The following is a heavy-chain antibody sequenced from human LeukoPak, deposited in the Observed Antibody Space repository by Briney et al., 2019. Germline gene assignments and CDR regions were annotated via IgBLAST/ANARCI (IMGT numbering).Heavy chain of an antibody. CDR3: AKGGGGYSSSANFDY. V-gene: IGHV3-9*03. J-gene: IGHJ4*02. D-gene: IGHD6-6*01. CDR2: ISWNSGRI. CDR1: GFTFDDYA. Sequence: GRSLRLSCAASGFTFDDYAMHWVRQAPGKGLEWVSGISWNSGRIGYADSVKGRFTISRDNAKNSLYLQMNSLRAEDMALYYCAKGGGGYSSSANFDYWGQGTLVTVSS.